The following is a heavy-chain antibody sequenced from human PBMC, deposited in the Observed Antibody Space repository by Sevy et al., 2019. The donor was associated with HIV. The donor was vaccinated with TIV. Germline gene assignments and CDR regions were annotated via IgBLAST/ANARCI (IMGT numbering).Heavy chain of an antibody. CDR1: GYTFTDYF. CDR3: ARDGRYCSTSSCYLGHYAMDV. J-gene: IGHJ6*02. D-gene: IGHD2-2*01. Sequence: ASVKVSCKASGYTFTDYFMRWVRQAPGQGLEWMGWINSNNNGTNYAQKFQGRVTMTRDTSINTAYMELRGLRYDDTAVYYCARDGRYCSTSSCYLGHYAMDVWGQGTTVTVSS. V-gene: IGHV1-2*02. CDR2: INSNNNGT.